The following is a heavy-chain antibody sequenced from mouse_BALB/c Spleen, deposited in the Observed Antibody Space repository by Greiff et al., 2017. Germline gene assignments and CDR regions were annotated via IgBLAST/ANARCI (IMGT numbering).Heavy chain of an antibody. CDR2: ISSGSSTI. V-gene: IGHV5-17*02. CDR1: GFTFSSFG. J-gene: IGHJ3*01. CDR3: ARNDGYPPAWFAY. Sequence: EVQVVESGGGLVQPGGSRKLSCAASGFTFSSFGMHWVRQAPEKGLEWVAYISSGSSTIYYADTVKGRFTISRDNPKNTLFLQMTSLRSEDKAMYYCARNDGYPPAWFAYWGQGTLVTVSA. D-gene: IGHD2-3*01.